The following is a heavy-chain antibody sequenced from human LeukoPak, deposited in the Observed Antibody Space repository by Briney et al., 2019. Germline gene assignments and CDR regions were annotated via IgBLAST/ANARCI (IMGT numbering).Heavy chain of an antibody. D-gene: IGHD2-2*01. CDR1: RFTFSSYG. CDR3: GKSLSVQSYQLLQGRLGVYFDY. V-gene: IGHV3-30*02. J-gene: IGHJ4*02. Sequence: PGGSLRLSCAASRFTFSSYGLHWVRQAPGKGLEWVAFIRFDGSNKYYADPVKGRFTISRDNSKNTLYLQMSNLRAEDTAVYYCGKSLSVQSYQLLQGRLGVYFDYWGQGTLVTVSS. CDR2: IRFDGSNK.